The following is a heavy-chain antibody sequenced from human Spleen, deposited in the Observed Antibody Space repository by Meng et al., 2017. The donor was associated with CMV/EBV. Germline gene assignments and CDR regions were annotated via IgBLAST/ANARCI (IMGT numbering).Heavy chain of an antibody. J-gene: IGHJ6*02. D-gene: IGHD2-2*01. CDR1: GGSFSGYY. V-gene: IGHV4-34*01. CDR2: IYYSGST. CDR3: ASLSLGYCSSTSCYYYGMDV. Sequence: GSLRLSCAVYGGSFSGYYWSWIRQPPGKGLEWIGSIYYSGSTYYNPSLKSRVTISVDTSKNQFSLKLSSVTAADTAAYYCASLSLGYCSSTSCYYYGMDVWGQGTTVTVSS.